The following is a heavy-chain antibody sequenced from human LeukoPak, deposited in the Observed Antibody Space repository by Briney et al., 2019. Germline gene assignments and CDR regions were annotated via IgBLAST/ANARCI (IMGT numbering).Heavy chain of an antibody. Sequence: SETLSLTCSVSGGSISSYFWSWIRQPPGKGLEWIGHIYSSGSTNYNPSLKSRVTISVDTSKNQFSLKLSSVTAADTAVYYCARDQPHDYRFDHWGQGTLVTVSS. CDR1: GGSISSYF. CDR3: ARDQPHDYRFDH. J-gene: IGHJ4*02. D-gene: IGHD4-11*01. V-gene: IGHV4-59*01. CDR2: IYSSGST.